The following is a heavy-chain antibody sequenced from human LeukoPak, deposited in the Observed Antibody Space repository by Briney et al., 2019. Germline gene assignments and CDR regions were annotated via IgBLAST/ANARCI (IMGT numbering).Heavy chain of an antibody. V-gene: IGHV4-61*08. CDR3: ARQLGPLHYFDS. J-gene: IGHJ4*02. CDR2: IYYSGST. Sequence: SETLSLTCTVSGGSISSGGYYWSWIRQHPGKGLEWIGYIYYSGSTNYNPSLKSRVTISVDTSKNQFSLKLSSVTAADTAVYYCARQLGPLHYFDSWGQGTLVTVSS. D-gene: IGHD1-1*01. CDR1: GGSISSGGYY.